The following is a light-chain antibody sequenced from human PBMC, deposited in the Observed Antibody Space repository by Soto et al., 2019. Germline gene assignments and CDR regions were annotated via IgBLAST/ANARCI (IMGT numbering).Light chain of an antibody. CDR2: AAS. Sequence: EVVMTQSPATLSVSPGERATLSCRASQSVNTNLAWYQQRPGQAPRVLIYAASTRATGIADRFSGSGSGTDFTLTISSLQPEDIGLYYCREYNDWPRGTFGQGTKVDIK. CDR1: QSVNTN. V-gene: IGKV3-15*01. J-gene: IGKJ1*01. CDR3: REYNDWPRGT.